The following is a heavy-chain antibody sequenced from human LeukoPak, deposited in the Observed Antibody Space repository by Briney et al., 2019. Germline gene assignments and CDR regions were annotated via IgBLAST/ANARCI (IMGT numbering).Heavy chain of an antibody. CDR3: AREASGWYAY. CDR1: GFTFTDYY. Sequence: ASVKVSCKASGFTFTDYYMHWVRQAPGQGLEWVGWINPNSGATAYAQKFQGRVTVTRDTPINTAYMDLSMLTSDDTAIYYCAREASGWYAYWGQGTLVTVSS. V-gene: IGHV1-2*02. D-gene: IGHD6-19*01. J-gene: IGHJ4*02. CDR2: INPNSGAT.